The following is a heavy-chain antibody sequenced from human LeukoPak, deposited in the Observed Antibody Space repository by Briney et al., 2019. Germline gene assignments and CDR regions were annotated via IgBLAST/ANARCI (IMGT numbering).Heavy chain of an antibody. CDR3: ARYAPLLGPDY. CDR1: GGSISGYY. Sequence: SETLSLTCTVSGGSISGYYWSWIRQPPGKGLEWIGYIYYSGSTNYNPSLKSRVTISVDTSKNQFSLKLSSVTAADTAVYYCARYAPLLGPDYWGQGTLVTVSS. V-gene: IGHV4-59*01. CDR2: IYYSGST. D-gene: IGHD3-10*01. J-gene: IGHJ4*02.